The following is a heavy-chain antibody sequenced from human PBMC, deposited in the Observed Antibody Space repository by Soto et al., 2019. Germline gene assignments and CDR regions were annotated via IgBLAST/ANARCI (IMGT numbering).Heavy chain of an antibody. CDR3: ARGDGDNNAFDI. V-gene: IGHV1-69*12. Sequence: VLLVQSGAEVKQPGSSVKVSCKASGGTSSTYAITWVRQAPGQGLEWVGGIIPIFRTPNYAQNLQGRVTITADESTSTAYMELSNLRSEDTAVYYCARGDGDNNAFDIWGQGTVVTVSS. CDR2: IIPIFRTP. CDR1: GGTSSTYA. D-gene: IGHD1-20*01. J-gene: IGHJ3*02.